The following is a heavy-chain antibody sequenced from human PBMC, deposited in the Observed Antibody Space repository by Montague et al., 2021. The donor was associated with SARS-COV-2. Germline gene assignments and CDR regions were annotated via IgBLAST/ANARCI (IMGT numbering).Heavy chain of an antibody. J-gene: IGHJ4*02. Sequence: SLRLSCAASGFTFGDYAMHWVRQTPGKGLEWVSGISYNSENTGYADSVKGRFTISRDDGANSLYLQMNSLRTDDTALYYCVKDAYYDSGNYWQAFEYWGQGTPVTVSS. CDR1: GFTFGDYA. CDR2: ISYNSENT. V-gene: IGHV3-9*01. D-gene: IGHD3-10*01. CDR3: VKDAYYDSGNYWQAFEY.